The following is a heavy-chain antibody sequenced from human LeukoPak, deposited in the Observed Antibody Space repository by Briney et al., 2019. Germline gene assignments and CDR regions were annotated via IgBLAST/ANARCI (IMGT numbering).Heavy chain of an antibody. CDR3: ARGDGDYVDYYLDY. D-gene: IGHD4-17*01. CDR1: GGSISSYY. V-gene: IGHV4-4*07. J-gene: IGHJ4*02. CDR2: IYTSGST. Sequence: PSETLSLTCTVSGGSISSYYWSWIRQPAGKGLEWIGRIYTSGSTNYNPSLKSRVTMSVDTSKNQFSLKLSSVTAADTAVYYCARGDGDYVDYYLDYWGQGTLVTVSS.